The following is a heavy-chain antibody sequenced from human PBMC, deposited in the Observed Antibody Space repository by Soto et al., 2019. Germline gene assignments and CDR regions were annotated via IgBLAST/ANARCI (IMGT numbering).Heavy chain of an antibody. CDR1: GGSISSGGYY. J-gene: IGHJ5*02. CDR3: ARGSFSSSSSWFDP. Sequence: SLTCTVSGGSISSGGYYWSWIRQHPGKGLEWIGYIYYSGRTYYPSLHSRVSIAVDTTENQFSLKLTSVTAADTSVYYCARGSFSSSSSWFDPWGRGTLVTVS. V-gene: IGHV4-31*03. D-gene: IGHD6-6*01. CDR2: IYYSGRT.